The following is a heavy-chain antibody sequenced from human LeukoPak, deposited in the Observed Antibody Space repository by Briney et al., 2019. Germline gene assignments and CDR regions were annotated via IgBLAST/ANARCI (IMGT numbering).Heavy chain of an antibody. Sequence: PSETLSLTCTVSAGSISSGGYYWSWIRQHPGKGVEWIGYIYYSGNTYYNPSLKSRVTISVDTSKNQFSLKLSSVTAADTAVYYCARMGSGYPGDAFDIWGQGTMVTVSS. CDR3: ARMGSGYPGDAFDI. J-gene: IGHJ3*02. V-gene: IGHV4-31*03. D-gene: IGHD3-22*01. CDR1: AGSISSGGYY. CDR2: IYYSGNT.